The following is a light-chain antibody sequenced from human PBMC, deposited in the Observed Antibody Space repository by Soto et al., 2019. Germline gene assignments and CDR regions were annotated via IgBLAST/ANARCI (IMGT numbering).Light chain of an antibody. Sequence: MLMPKPPPTLSVSQGERVTLSCSTSHSVNSHVSWYQKNPRQPPRLLLYGASTRATGIPGRFSGSGCGTEFTLTISSLQAEDFAVYYCQQYKNWPPFGQGTRLEIK. CDR3: QQYKNWPP. CDR1: HSVNSH. J-gene: IGKJ5*01. V-gene: IGKV3-15*01. CDR2: GAS.